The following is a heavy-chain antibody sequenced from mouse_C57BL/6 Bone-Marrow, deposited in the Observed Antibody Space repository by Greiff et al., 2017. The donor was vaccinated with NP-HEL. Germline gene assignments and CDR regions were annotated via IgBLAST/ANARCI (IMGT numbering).Heavy chain of an antibody. V-gene: IGHV1-26*01. CDR3: AREEDYYGSYWYFDV. CDR2: INPNNGGT. D-gene: IGHD1-1*01. J-gene: IGHJ1*03. CDR1: GYTFTDYY. Sequence: EVQLQQSGPELVKPGASVKISCKASGYTFTDYYMNWVKQSHGKSLEWIGEINPNNGGTSYNQKFKGKATLTVDKSSSTAYMELRSLTSEDSADYYGAREEDYYGSYWYFDVWGTGTTVTVSS.